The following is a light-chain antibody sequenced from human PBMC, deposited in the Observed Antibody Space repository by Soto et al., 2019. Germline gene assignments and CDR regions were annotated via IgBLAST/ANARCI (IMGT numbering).Light chain of an antibody. Sequence: EIVLTQSPGTLSLSPGERATLSCRASQSVSSSYLAWYQQKPGQAPRLLIYGASSRSTGIPDRFSGSGSGTDFTLTISRLEPEDFAVYYCQQDGSSPPWTFGKGTEVEIK. CDR1: QSVSSSY. V-gene: IGKV3-20*01. CDR2: GAS. J-gene: IGKJ1*01. CDR3: QQDGSSPPWT.